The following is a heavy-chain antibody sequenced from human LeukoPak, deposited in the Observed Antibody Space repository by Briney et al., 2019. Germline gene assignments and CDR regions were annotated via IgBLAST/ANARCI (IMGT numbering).Heavy chain of an antibody. Sequence: SGGSLRLSCAASGFTFDDYGMSWVRQAPGKGLEWVSGINWNGGSTGYADSVKGRFTISRDNAKNSPYLQMNSLRAEDTALYYCARDGGYCSGGSCYSDAFDIWGQGTMVTVSS. V-gene: IGHV3-20*04. CDR1: GFTFDDYG. J-gene: IGHJ3*02. D-gene: IGHD2-15*01. CDR2: INWNGGST. CDR3: ARDGGYCSGGSCYSDAFDI.